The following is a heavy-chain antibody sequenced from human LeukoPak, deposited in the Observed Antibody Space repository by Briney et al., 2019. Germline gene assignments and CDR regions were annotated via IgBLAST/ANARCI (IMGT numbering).Heavy chain of an antibody. D-gene: IGHD4-17*01. CDR2: ISSGGSNI. Sequence: GGSLRLSCAASGFTFSNAWMSWVRQGPGKGLEWVSYISSGGSNIYYADSVKGRFTISRDNAKNSLYLQMNSLRDEDTAVYYCARIMTAETTSDYWGQGTLVTVSS. V-gene: IGHV3-11*04. CDR3: ARIMTAETTSDY. J-gene: IGHJ4*02. CDR1: GFTFSNAW.